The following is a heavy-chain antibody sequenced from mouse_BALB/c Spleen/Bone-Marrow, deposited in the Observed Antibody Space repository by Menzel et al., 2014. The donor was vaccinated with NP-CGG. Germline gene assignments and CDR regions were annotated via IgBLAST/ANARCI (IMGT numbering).Heavy chain of an antibody. J-gene: IGHJ3*01. Sequence: QVQLQQSGAELVRPGASVTLSCKASGYTFTDYEMHWVKQTPVHGLEWIGAIDPETGGTAYNQKFKGKATLTADKSSSTAYMELRSLASEDSAVYYCTRRTGDPYWGQGTLDTVSA. V-gene: IGHV1-15*01. CDR3: TRRTGDPY. D-gene: IGHD4-1*01. CDR1: GYTFTDYE. CDR2: IDPETGGT.